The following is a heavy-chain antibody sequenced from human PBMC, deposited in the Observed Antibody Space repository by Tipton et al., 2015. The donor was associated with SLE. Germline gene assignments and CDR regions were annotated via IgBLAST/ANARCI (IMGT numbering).Heavy chain of an antibody. V-gene: IGHV4-59*12. Sequence: LRLSCIVSGDSLSSSYWSWIRQPPGKGLEWIGSLDDSGNTNYNPSLRSRVTMSIDTSNSQFSLTLMSVTAADTAVYFCARIIAGHGDAFDVWGQGTMVTVSS. CDR1: GDSLSSSY. J-gene: IGHJ3*01. CDR2: LDDSGNT. CDR3: ARIIAGHGDAFDV.